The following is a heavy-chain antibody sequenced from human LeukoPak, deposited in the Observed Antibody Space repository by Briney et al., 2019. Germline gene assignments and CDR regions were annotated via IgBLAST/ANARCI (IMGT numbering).Heavy chain of an antibody. CDR1: GFTFSSYG. J-gene: IGHJ4*02. Sequence: TGGSLRLSCAASGFTFSSYGMHWVRRAPGKGLEWVAFIRYDGSNKFYADSVKGRFTISRDNPRNTLYLQMNSLRAEDTAMYHCAKEWELTYWGQGTLVTVSS. D-gene: IGHD1-26*01. CDR2: IRYDGSNK. V-gene: IGHV3-30*02. CDR3: AKEWELTY.